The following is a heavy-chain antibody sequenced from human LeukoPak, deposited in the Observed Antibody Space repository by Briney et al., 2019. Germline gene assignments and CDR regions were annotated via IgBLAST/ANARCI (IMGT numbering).Heavy chain of an antibody. CDR1: GYTFTGYY. CDR3: ARDLTAMVINWFDP. J-gene: IGHJ5*02. Sequence: ASVKVSCKASGYTFTGYYMHWVRQAPGQGLEWMGWINPNSGGTNYAQKFQGRVTMTRDTSISTAYMELSRLRSDDTAVYYCARDLTAMVINWFDPWGQGTLVTVSS. CDR2: INPNSGGT. V-gene: IGHV1-2*02. D-gene: IGHD5-18*01.